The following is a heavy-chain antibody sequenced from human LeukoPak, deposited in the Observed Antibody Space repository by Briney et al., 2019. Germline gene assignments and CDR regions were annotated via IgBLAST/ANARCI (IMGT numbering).Heavy chain of an antibody. D-gene: IGHD1-7*01. Sequence: GGSLRLSCAASGFTFSSYSMNWVRQAPGKGLEWVAVISYDGSNNYYADSVKGRFTISRDNSKNTLYLQMNSLRAEDTAVYYCAKVRGWNYLSAFDIWGQGTMVTVSS. J-gene: IGHJ3*02. CDR1: GFTFSSYS. V-gene: IGHV3-30*18. CDR2: ISYDGSNN. CDR3: AKVRGWNYLSAFDI.